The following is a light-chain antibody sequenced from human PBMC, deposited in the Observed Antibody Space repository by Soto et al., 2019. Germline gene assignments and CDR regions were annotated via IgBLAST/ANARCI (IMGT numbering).Light chain of an antibody. CDR1: QNIKKY. J-gene: IGKJ4*01. CDR3: QQSFGTPLT. Sequence: QMTQRTSSLSASFGYIFTITCRASQNIKKYLNWYQQEPGKAPNLLIYTASSLQVGLPSRFSGSGSGTDFTLTIIRLQPEDSVTYYCQQSFGTPLTFGGGTKVEI. CDR2: TAS. V-gene: IGKV1-39*01.